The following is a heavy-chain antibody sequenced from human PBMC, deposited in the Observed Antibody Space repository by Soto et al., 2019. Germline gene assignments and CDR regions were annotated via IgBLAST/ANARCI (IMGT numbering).Heavy chain of an antibody. V-gene: IGHV3-9*01. CDR2: ISWNSGKI. J-gene: IGHJ5*02. CDR3: AKAHDSSGWDNNWFDP. D-gene: IGHD6-19*01. Sequence: EVQLVESGGGLVQPGRSLRLSCEASGFTFDDYAMHWVRQAPGKGLEWVSGISWNSGKIHYADSVRGRFTISRDNAQNSLYLQMNSLRPEDTAFYYCAKAHDSSGWDNNWFDPWGQGTLVTVSS. CDR1: GFTFDDYA.